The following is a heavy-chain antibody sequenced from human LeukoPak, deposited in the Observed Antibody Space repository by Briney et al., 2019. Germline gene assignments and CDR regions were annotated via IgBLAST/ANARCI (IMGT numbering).Heavy chain of an antibody. Sequence: PGESLKISCKGSGYSFNYYWIAWVRQMPGKGPVWMGIIYPGDSVTRYSPSFQGQVTISADKSITTAYLQWSSLKASDTAIYYCARQDGDGLYYFDYWGQGTLVTASS. CDR1: GYSFNYYW. D-gene: IGHD3-10*01. V-gene: IGHV5-51*01. J-gene: IGHJ4*02. CDR3: ARQDGDGLYYFDY. CDR2: IYPGDSVT.